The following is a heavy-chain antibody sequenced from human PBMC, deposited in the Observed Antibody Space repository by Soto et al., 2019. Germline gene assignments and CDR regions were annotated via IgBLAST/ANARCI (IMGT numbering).Heavy chain of an antibody. J-gene: IGHJ3*02. CDR3: ARNMVGATYDAFDI. V-gene: IGHV3-21*01. CDR2: ISSNSNYI. CDR1: GIPFSTYN. D-gene: IGHD1-26*01. Sequence: EVQLVESGGGLVKPGGSLRLSCAASGIPFSTYNMNWVRQAPEKGLEWVSSISSNSNYIYYADSVKGRFTISRDNAKNSLYLQMNSLRAEDTAVYYCARNMVGATYDAFDIWGQGTMLTVSS.